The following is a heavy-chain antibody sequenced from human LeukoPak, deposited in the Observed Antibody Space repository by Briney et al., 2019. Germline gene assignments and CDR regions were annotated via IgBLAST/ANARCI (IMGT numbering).Heavy chain of an antibody. D-gene: IGHD3-3*01. J-gene: IGHJ4*02. V-gene: IGHV4-4*07. CDR2: IYTSGST. Sequence: SETLSLTCTVSGGSISSYYWSWIRQPAWKGLEWIGRIYTSGSTKYNPSLKSRVTMSVDTSKNQFSLKLSSVTAADTAVYYCARGPRNDFWSGYYHPPFDYWGQGTLVTVSS. CDR1: GGSISSYY. CDR3: ARGPRNDFWSGYYHPPFDY.